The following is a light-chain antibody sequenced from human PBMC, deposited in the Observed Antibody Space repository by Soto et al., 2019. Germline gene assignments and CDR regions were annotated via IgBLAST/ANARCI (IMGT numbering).Light chain of an antibody. CDR2: ATS. J-gene: IGKJ4*01. CDR3: QQHNGYPLT. CDR1: QGPISY. Sequence: DIQLTQSPSFLSASVGDRVTITCRASQGPISYVAWYQQKPGKVPKLLIYATSTLQSGVPSRFSGSKSGTDFTLTVSSLQSEDFATYYCQQHNGYPLTFGGGTKVEIK. V-gene: IGKV1-9*01.